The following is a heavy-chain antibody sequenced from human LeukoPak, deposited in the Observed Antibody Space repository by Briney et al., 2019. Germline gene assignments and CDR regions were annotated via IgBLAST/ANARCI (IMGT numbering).Heavy chain of an antibody. D-gene: IGHD3-16*02. J-gene: IGHJ4*02. Sequence: SETLSLTCAVYGGSFSGYYWSWIRQPPGKGLEWIEEINHSGSTTYNPSLKSRVPISVDTSKNQFSLKLSSVTAADTAVYYCARGLPTFGGVISDYWGQGTLVTVSS. V-gene: IGHV4-34*01. CDR3: ARGLPTFGGVISDY. CDR2: INHSGST. CDR1: GGSFSGYY.